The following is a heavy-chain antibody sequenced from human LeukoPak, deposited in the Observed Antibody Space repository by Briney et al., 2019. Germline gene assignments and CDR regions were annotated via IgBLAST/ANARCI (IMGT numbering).Heavy chain of an antibody. CDR3: GRFTRSGDSVY. CDR1: GFTFSSYE. Sequence: GGSLRLSCAASGFTFSSYEMNWVRQAPGKGLEWVANTKQDGSEKQYVDSVKGRFAISRDNAENSLYLQMNSLKAEDTAVYYCGRFTRSGDSVYWGQGTLVTVSS. J-gene: IGHJ4*02. CDR2: TKQDGSEK. D-gene: IGHD7-27*01. V-gene: IGHV3-7*04.